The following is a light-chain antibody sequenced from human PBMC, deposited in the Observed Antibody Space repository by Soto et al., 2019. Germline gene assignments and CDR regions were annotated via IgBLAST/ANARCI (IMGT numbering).Light chain of an antibody. Sequence: TMSESTVSVPPDESAILCYWANQNNNNNYLAWYQQKPGQPPRLLISDASDRATGIPDRFSGSGSGTDFTLTISRLQPEDVAVYYCQHYASLPLTFGGGTKVDVK. CDR2: DAS. J-gene: IGKJ4*01. CDR3: QHYASLPLT. V-gene: IGKV3D-20*01. CDR1: QNNNNNY.